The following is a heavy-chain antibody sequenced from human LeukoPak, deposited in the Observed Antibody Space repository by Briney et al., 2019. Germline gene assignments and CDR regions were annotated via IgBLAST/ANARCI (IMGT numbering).Heavy chain of an antibody. V-gene: IGHV3-23*01. D-gene: IGHD3-22*01. CDR2: ISGSGGST. CDR3: ASLGHYYDSSGYYLDY. J-gene: IGHJ4*02. CDR1: GFTFSSYA. Sequence: PGGSLRLSCAASGFTFSSYAMSWVRQAPGKGLEWVSAISGSGGSTYYADSVKGRFTISRDNAKNTLYLQMNSLRAEDTAVYYCASLGHYYDSSGYYLDYWGQGTLVTVSS.